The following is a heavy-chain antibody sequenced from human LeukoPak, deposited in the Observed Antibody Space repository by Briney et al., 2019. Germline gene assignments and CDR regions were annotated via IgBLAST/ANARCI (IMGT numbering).Heavy chain of an antibody. CDR1: GFSFSSYD. CDR2: IRGSGGST. V-gene: IGHV3-23*01. J-gene: IGHJ4*02. D-gene: IGHD2-15*01. Sequence: GGSLRLSCAASGFSFSSYDMSWVRQAPGKGLEWVSGIRGSGGSTFYADSVKGRFTISRDNSKNTLNLQMNSLRAEDTALYYCARGADDCSSASCYSGWGQGTLVTVSS. CDR3: ARGADDCSSASCYSG.